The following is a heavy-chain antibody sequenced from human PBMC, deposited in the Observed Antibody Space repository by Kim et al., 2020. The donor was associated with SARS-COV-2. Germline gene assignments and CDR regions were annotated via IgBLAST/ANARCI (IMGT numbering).Heavy chain of an antibody. CDR1: GFIFSNYA. CDR3: AKRAATGAGPYYYDS. J-gene: IGHJ4*02. D-gene: IGHD2-15*01. Sequence: GGSLRLSCAVSGFIFSNYAMSWVRQAPGKGLEWVAGIGAGHDAYYADSVRGRFTISRDHFDNTLYLQMNYLRADDAAVYHCAKRAATGAGPYYYDSWGQGTVLSVSS. CDR2: IGAGHDA. V-gene: IGHV3-23*01.